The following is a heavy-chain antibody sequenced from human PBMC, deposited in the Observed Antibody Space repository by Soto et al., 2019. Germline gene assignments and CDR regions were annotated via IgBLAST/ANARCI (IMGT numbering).Heavy chain of an antibody. J-gene: IGHJ4*02. CDR3: ARDQTGITTTGGGRIDH. Sequence: QVQLVESGGGVVQPGRSLRLSCAASGFTFSTHAMHWVRQAPGKGLECVAIVSFDGSNKYYADSVKGRFTISRDNSKNTLYLQMSGLTHEDTDVYYCARDQTGITTTGGGRIDHWGQGTLVTVSS. CDR2: VSFDGSNK. V-gene: IGHV3-30-3*01. D-gene: IGHD1-20*01. CDR1: GFTFSTHA.